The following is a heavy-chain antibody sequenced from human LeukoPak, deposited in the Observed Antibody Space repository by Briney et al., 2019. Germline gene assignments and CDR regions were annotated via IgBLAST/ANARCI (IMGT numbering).Heavy chain of an antibody. CDR2: IYYSGST. CDR1: GGSISSSGYY. J-gene: IGHJ4*02. Sequence: PSETLSLTCTVSGGSISSSGYYWGWIRQPPGKGLEWIGSIYYSGSTYYNPSLKSRVTISVDTSKNQFSLKLSSVTAADTAVYYWGGVKRGGGLDYWGQGTLVTVSS. CDR3: GGVKRGGGLDY. V-gene: IGHV4-39*01. D-gene: IGHD3-16*01.